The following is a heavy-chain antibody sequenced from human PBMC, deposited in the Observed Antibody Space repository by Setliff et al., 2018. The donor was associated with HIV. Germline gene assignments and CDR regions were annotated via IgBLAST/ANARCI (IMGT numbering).Heavy chain of an antibody. CDR3: PPSLHLYYSYNSSGYAFDI. V-gene: IGHV3-49*04. CDR2: IRSKAYGGTT. D-gene: IGHD3-22*01. Sequence: GGSMRLSWTDAGFSFGDYAMSWVRQAPGKGLEWVGFIRSKAYGGTTEYAASVKGRFTISRDDSKRIAYLQMNSLKTEDTAVYYSPPSLHLYYSYNSSGYAFDIWGQ. J-gene: IGHJ3*02. CDR1: GFSFGDYA.